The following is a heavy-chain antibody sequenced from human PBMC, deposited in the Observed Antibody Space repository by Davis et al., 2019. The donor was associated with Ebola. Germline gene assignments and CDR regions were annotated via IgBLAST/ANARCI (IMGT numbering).Heavy chain of an antibody. CDR2: IDLSDSYT. CDR1: GYRFSSYR. D-gene: IGHD3-22*01. Sequence: GESLKISCKASGYRFSSYRISWVRQMPGKGLEWMRRIDLSDSYTYYSPSFQGHVTISADKSISTAYLQWSSLKASDTAMYYCARRLTSSAYYYGMDVWGQGTTVTVSS. V-gene: IGHV5-10-1*01. J-gene: IGHJ6*02. CDR3: ARRLTSSAYYYGMDV.